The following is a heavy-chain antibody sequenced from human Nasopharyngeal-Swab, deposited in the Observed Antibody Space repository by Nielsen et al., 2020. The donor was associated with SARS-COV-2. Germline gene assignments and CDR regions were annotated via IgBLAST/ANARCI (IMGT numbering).Heavy chain of an antibody. J-gene: IGHJ4*02. Sequence: SLKISCAASGFTFADYAMHWVRQAPGKGLEWVSGISWNSGTIVYADSVKGRFTISRDNAKNSLYLQMNSLRAEDTALYYCAKDILYNGSYYGVFDYWGQGTLVTVSS. CDR2: ISWNSGTI. CDR3: AKDILYNGSYYGVFDY. V-gene: IGHV3-9*01. D-gene: IGHD1-26*01. CDR1: GFTFADYA.